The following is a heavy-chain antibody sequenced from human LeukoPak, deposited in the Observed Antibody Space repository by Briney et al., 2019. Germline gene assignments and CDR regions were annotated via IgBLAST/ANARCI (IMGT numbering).Heavy chain of an antibody. CDR2: ISSSGSTI. V-gene: IGHV3-48*04. CDR3: AELGITMIGGV. CDR1: GFSFSAYG. J-gene: IGHJ6*04. D-gene: IGHD3-10*02. Sequence: GGSLRLSCAASGFSFSAYGMHWVRQAPGKGLEWVSYISSSGSTIYYADSVKGRFTISRDNAKNSLYLQMNSLRAEDTAVYYCAELGITMIGGVWGKGTTVTISS.